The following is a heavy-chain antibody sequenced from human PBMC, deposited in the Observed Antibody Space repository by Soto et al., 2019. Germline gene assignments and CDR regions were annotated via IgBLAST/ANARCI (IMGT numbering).Heavy chain of an antibody. Sequence: ASVKVSCKASGYTFINYYVHWVRQAPGQGLEWVGIIDPNDDYTFYAEKFQGRVTMTRDASTSTLFMEVTRLTSADTAIYFCARVGVKRAKYFSSGYYNWFDTWGQGTLATVSS. D-gene: IGHD3-3*01. CDR2: IDPNDDYT. V-gene: IGHV1-46*01. J-gene: IGHJ5*02. CDR1: GYTFINYY. CDR3: ARVGVKRAKYFSSGYYNWFDT.